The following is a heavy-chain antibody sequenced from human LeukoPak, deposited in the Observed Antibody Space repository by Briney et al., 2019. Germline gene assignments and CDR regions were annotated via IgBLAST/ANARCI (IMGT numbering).Heavy chain of an antibody. J-gene: IGHJ4*02. CDR2: NYYSGST. CDR3: ARYMTTVVLIDY. V-gene: IGHV4-39*01. D-gene: IGHD4-23*01. CDR1: GGSISSSSYY. Sequence: SETLSLTCTVSGGSISSSSYYWGCISQPPGKGLEWIGSNYYSGSTYYNPPRQSRVTISVDTSKNQFSLKLSSVTAADTAVYYCARYMTTVVLIDYWGQGTLVTVSS.